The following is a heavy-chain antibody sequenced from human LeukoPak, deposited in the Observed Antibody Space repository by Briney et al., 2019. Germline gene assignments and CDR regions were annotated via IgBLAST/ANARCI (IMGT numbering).Heavy chain of an antibody. CDR1: GYTFTGYY. CDR2: INPSSGGT. D-gene: IGHD1-26*01. CDR3: ARGGGGSPLRGVCWFDP. J-gene: IGHJ5*02. Sequence: ASVKVSCKASGYTFTGYYMHWVRQAPGQGLEWMGWINPSSGGTNYAQKFQGRVTMTRDTSISTAYMELSRLRSDDTAVYYCARGGGGSPLRGVCWFDPWGQGTLVTVSS. V-gene: IGHV1-2*02.